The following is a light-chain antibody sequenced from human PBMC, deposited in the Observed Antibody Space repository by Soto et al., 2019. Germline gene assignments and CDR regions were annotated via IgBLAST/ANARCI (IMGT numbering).Light chain of an antibody. CDR1: QSVSSN. V-gene: IGKV3-11*01. J-gene: IGKJ5*01. CDR3: QQRSNWPVT. Sequence: EIVMTQSPATLSVSPGERATLSCRASQSVSSNLAWYQQKPGQAPRLLIYDASNRATGIPARFSGSGSGTDFTLTISSLESEDFAVYYCQQRSNWPVTFGQGTRLEIK. CDR2: DAS.